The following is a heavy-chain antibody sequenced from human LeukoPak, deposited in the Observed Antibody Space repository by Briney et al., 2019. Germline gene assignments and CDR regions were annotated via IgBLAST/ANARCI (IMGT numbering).Heavy chain of an antibody. V-gene: IGHV3-7*05. D-gene: IGHD3-10*01. CDR3: ARSYGSGTYPFDY. Sequence: PGGSLRLSCAASGFTFSSYWMSWVRQAPGKGLEWAASIKQDGSEKYYVDSVWGRFTISRDNAKNSLYLQMNSLKAEDTAVYYCARSYGSGTYPFDYWGQGTLVTVSS. CDR2: IKQDGSEK. CDR1: GFTFSSYW. J-gene: IGHJ4*02.